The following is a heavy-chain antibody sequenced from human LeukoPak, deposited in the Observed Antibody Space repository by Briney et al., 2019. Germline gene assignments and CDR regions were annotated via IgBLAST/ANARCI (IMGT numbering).Heavy chain of an antibody. J-gene: IGHJ4*02. V-gene: IGHV1-2*02. Sequence: ASVTVSCKASGYTFTGYYMHWVRQAPGQGLEWMGWINPNSGGTNYAQKFQGRVTMTTDTSTSTAYMELRSLRSDDTAVYYCARDQYDFWSGSLGYWGQGTLVTVS. D-gene: IGHD3-3*01. CDR3: ARDQYDFWSGSLGY. CDR1: GYTFTGYY. CDR2: INPNSGGT.